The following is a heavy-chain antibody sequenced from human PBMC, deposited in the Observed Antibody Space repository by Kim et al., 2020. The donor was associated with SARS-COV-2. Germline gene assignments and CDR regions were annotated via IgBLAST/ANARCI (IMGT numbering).Heavy chain of an antibody. J-gene: IGHJ4*02. CDR2: ISRSSSYI. Sequence: GGSLRLSCAASGFTFSSYSMNWVRQAPGKGLEWVSSISRSSSYIYYADSVKGRFTISRDNAKNSLYLQMNSLRAEDTAVYYCAMWMATIFDYWGQGTLVAVSS. CDR1: GFTFSSYS. CDR3: AMWMATIFDY. V-gene: IGHV3-21*01. D-gene: IGHD5-12*01.